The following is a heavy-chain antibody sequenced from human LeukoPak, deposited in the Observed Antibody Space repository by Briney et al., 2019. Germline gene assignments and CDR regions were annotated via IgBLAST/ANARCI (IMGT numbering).Heavy chain of an antibody. V-gene: IGHV3-11*01. CDR1: GFTFSDYY. CDR2: ISSSGSTI. Sequence: PGGSLRPSCAASGFTFSDYYMSWIRQAPGKGLEWVSYISSSGSTIYYADSVKGRFTISRDNAKNSLYLQMNSLRAEDTAVYYCAREGCSSTSCYYYYMDVWGKGTTVTVSS. J-gene: IGHJ6*03. CDR3: AREGCSSTSCYYYYMDV. D-gene: IGHD2-2*01.